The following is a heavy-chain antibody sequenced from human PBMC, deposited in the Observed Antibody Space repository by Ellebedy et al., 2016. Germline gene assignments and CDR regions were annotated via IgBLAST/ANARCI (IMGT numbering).Heavy chain of an antibody. J-gene: IGHJ4*02. CDR3: AREVTTGVGATEE. CDR1: GGTLNGYA. D-gene: IGHD1-26*01. Sequence: ASVKVSXXASGGTLNGYAINWVRQAPGQGLEWMGIINCNSGNTMYAQKFQGRVTMTRDTSTSTVYMELSSLRSEDTAVYYCAREVTTGVGATEEWGQGTLVTVSS. V-gene: IGHV1-46*02. CDR2: INCNSGNT.